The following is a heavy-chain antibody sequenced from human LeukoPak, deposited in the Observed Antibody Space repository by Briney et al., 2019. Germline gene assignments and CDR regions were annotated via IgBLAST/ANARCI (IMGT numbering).Heavy chain of an antibody. J-gene: IGHJ3*02. CDR2: ISAYNGNT. CDR3: ARVLWVDTAITDAFDI. V-gene: IGHV1-18*01. D-gene: IGHD5-18*01. Sequence: RASVKVSCKASGYTFTSYGISWVRQAPGQGLEWMGWISAYNGNTNYAQKLQGRVTMTTDTSTSTAYMELRSLRSDDTAVYYCARVLWVDTAITDAFDIWGQGTMVTVSS. CDR1: GYTFTSYG.